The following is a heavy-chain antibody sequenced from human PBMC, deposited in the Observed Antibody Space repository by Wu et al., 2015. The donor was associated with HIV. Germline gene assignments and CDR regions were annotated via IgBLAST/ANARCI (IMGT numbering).Heavy chain of an antibody. CDR2: INPNSGGT. CDR3: ARVPFGYYDSRREYYFDY. D-gene: IGHD3-22*01. Sequence: QVQLVQSGAEVKKPGASVKVSCKASGYTFTGYYMHWVRQAPGQGLEWMGWINPNSGGTNYAQKFQGRVTMTRDTSISTAYMELSRLRSDDTAVYYCARVPFGYYDSRREYYFDYWGQGTLVTVSS. CDR1: GYTFTGYY. J-gene: IGHJ4*02. V-gene: IGHV1-2*02.